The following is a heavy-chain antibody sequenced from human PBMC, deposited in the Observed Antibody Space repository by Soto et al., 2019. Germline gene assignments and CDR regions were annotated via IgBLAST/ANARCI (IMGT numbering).Heavy chain of an antibody. CDR1: GYTFTGYA. CDR3: ARAVAVPADFDY. CDR2: INAGNGNT. Sequence: ASVTVSCKASGYTFTGYAMHWVRQAPGQRLEWTGWINAGNGNTKYSQKFQGRVTITRDTSASTAYMELSSLRSEDTAVYYCARAVAVPADFDYWGQGTLVTVSS. V-gene: IGHV1-3*01. D-gene: IGHD6-19*01. J-gene: IGHJ4*02.